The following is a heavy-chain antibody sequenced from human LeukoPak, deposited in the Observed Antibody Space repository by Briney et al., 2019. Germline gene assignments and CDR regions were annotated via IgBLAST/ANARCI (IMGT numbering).Heavy chain of an antibody. J-gene: IGHJ2*01. Sequence: GGSLRLSCAASGSTLRSSWMHWVRQAPGKRLVWVSCINTDGSNTNYADSVKGRFTISRDNSKNTLFLQMNSLRADDTAVYYCARDPLSARQTGYFDLWGRGTLVTVSS. CDR3: ARDPLSARQTGYFDL. CDR1: GSTLRSSW. D-gene: IGHD3-16*02. V-gene: IGHV3-74*01. CDR2: INTDGSNT.